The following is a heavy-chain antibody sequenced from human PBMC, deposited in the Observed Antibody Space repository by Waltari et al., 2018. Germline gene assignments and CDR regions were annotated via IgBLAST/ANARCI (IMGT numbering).Heavy chain of an antibody. J-gene: IGHJ4*02. CDR2: IIPIFGTA. D-gene: IGHD3-10*01. V-gene: IGHV1-69*05. CDR3: VRGDGSGSYWAYYFDY. CDR1: GGTFSSYA. Sequence: QVQLVQSGAEVKKPGSSVKVSCKASGGTFSSYAISWVRQAPGQGLEWRGGIIPIFGTANYGQKFQGRVTITTDESTSTAYMELSRLRSDDTAVYYCVRGDGSGSYWAYYFDYWGQGTLVTVSS.